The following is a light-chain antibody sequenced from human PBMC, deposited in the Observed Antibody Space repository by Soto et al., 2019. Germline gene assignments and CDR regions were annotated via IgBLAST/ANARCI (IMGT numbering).Light chain of an antibody. CDR2: GSS. CDR1: QSVSSSY. J-gene: IGKJ1*01. V-gene: IGKV3-20*01. CDR3: QQYGSSPRT. Sequence: EIVLTQSPGTLSLSPGERATLSCRASQSVSSSYLAWYQKKPGQAPRLLIYGSSSRATGIPDRFSGSGSGADVTLTISRLEPEELSVDYCQQYGSSPRTFGQGTKAELK.